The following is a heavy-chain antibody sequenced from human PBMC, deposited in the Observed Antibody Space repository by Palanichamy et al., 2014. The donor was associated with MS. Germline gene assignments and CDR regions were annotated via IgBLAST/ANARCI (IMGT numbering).Heavy chain of an antibody. D-gene: IGHD3-10*01. CDR1: GASISANY. V-gene: IGHV4-4*07. CDR2: VYYNGHT. Sequence: QVQLQESGPGQVKPSETLSLNCTVSGASISANYWSWIRQPAGKGLEWIGRVYYNGHTTYNPSLKSRVTMSVDTSKKQFSLKLSSMTAADTAVYYCARDRRGLVEGFDVWGQGTLVIVSS. CDR3: ARDRRGLVEGFDV. J-gene: IGHJ3*01.